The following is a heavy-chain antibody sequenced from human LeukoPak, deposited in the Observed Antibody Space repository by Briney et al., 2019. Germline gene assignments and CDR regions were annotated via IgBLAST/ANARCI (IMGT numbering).Heavy chain of an antibody. D-gene: IGHD5-18*01. V-gene: IGHV7-4-1*02. Sequence: ASVKVSCKASGYTFTNYGMNWVRQAPGQGLEWMGWINTNTGNPTYAQGVTGRFVFSLDTSVSTAYLQISSLKAEDTAVYYCAREDTAMPSPPAHWGQGTLVTVSS. CDR3: AREDTAMPSPPAH. CDR2: INTNTGNP. CDR1: GYTFTNYG. J-gene: IGHJ4*02.